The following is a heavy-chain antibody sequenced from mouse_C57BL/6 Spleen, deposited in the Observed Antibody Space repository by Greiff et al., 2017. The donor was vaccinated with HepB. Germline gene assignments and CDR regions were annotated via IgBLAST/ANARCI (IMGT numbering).Heavy chain of an antibody. Sequence: EVKVEESGGGLVKPGGSLKLSCAASGFTFSSYAMSWVRQTPEKRLEWVATISDGGSYTYYPDNVKGRFTISRDNAKNNLYLQMSHLKSEDTAMYYCARDGDGYDGYAMDYWGQGTSVTVSS. V-gene: IGHV5-4*01. CDR1: GFTFSSYA. CDR3: ARDGDGYDGYAMDY. J-gene: IGHJ4*01. D-gene: IGHD2-2*01. CDR2: ISDGGSYT.